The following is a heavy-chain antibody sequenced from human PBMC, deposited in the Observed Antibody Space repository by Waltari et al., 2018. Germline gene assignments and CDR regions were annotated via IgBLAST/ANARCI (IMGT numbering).Heavy chain of an antibody. D-gene: IGHD6-19*01. CDR3: ARAYSSGWYEAPYNWFDP. J-gene: IGHJ5*02. CDR2: INHSGST. Sequence: QVQLQQWGAGLLKPSETLSLTCAVYGGSFSGYYWSWIRQPPGKGLEWIGEINHSGSTNYNPSRKSRVTISVDTSKNQFSLKLSSVTAADTAVYYCARAYSSGWYEAPYNWFDPWGQGTLVTVSS. CDR1: GGSFSGYY. V-gene: IGHV4-34*01.